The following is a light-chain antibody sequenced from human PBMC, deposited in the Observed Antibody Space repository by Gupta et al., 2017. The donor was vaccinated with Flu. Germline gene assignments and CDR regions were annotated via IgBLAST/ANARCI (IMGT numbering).Light chain of an antibody. CDR2: EAS. Sequence: DIQITQSPSSLSSSVGDRVTITCQASQDISHYLNWYQQKPGKAPKVLIYEASHLEAGVPSRFTGGGSGTDFALTIDSLQPEDIGTYFCQQYSLVPRTFGQGTKLEIK. V-gene: IGKV1-33*01. CDR1: QDISHY. J-gene: IGKJ2*01. CDR3: QQYSLVPRT.